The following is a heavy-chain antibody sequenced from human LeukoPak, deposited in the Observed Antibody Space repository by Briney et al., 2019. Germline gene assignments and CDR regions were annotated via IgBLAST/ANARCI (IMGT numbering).Heavy chain of an antibody. D-gene: IGHD6-6*01. J-gene: IGHJ5*02. CDR3: ARADLEEQLRWFDP. CDR2: TYFRSKWYD. Sequence: SQTLSLTCAISGDSVSSKSATWNWIRQSPLRGLEWLGRTYFRSKWYDDYAVSVKSRITITPDTSKNQFSLHLNSVNREDTAVYYCARADLEEQLRWFDPWGQGALVTVSS. CDR1: GDSVSSKSAT. V-gene: IGHV6-1*01.